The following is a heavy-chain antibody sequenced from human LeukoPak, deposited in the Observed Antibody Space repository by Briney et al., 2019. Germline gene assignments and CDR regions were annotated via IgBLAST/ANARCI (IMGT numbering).Heavy chain of an antibody. D-gene: IGHD3-3*01. CDR1: GYTFTSYG. V-gene: IGHV1-24*01. Sequence: ASVKVSCKASGYTFTSYGISWVRQAPGKGLEWMGGFDPEDGETIYAQKFQGRVTMTEDTSTDTAYMELSSLRSEDTAVYYCATDRPSGLRYDFWSGSSFDYWGQGTLVTVSS. J-gene: IGHJ4*02. CDR3: ATDRPSGLRYDFWSGSSFDY. CDR2: FDPEDGET.